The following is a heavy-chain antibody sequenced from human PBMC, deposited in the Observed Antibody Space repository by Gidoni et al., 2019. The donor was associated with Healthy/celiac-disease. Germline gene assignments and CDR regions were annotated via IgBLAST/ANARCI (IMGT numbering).Heavy chain of an antibody. CDR1: GFTCRDYY. Sequence: QVPLVEYGGGLVKPAGSLRLSWAASGFTCRDYYMSGIRQAPGKGLGLVSSISSSSSYTTYADSVKGRFTISSDNAKNSLYLQMTSLRAEDTAVYYCASWGPRYYGSGSYYNAPDYWGQGTLVTVSS. CDR2: ISSSSSYT. CDR3: ASWGPRYYGSGSYYNAPDY. J-gene: IGHJ4*02. V-gene: IGHV3-11*05. D-gene: IGHD3-10*01.